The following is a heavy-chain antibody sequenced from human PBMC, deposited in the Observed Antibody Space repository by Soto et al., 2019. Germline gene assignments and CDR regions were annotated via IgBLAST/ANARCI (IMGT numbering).Heavy chain of an antibody. Sequence: GGSLRLSCAASGFSFSNFRMSWVRQAPGKGLECVATIKHDGSGIDYVDSVKGRLTISRDNAKNSLYLQMNSLIVEDTAVYYCARYAGSFSLDAWGQGTLVTVSS. V-gene: IGHV3-7*01. CDR1: GFSFSNFR. J-gene: IGHJ5*02. CDR2: IKHDGSGI. D-gene: IGHD3-10*01. CDR3: ARYAGSFSLDA.